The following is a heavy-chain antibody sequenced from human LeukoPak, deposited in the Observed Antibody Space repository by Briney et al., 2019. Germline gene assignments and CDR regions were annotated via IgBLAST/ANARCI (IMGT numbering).Heavy chain of an antibody. CDR2: INHSGST. V-gene: IGHV4-34*01. J-gene: IGHJ4*02. CDR1: GGSFSGYY. CDR3: GRDIPNGYYDF. Sequence: SETLSLTCAVYGGSFSGYYWSWIRQPPGKGLEWIGEINHSGSTNYNPSLKSRVTISVDTSKNQFSLKLNSVTAADTAVYYCGRDIPNGYYDFWGRGTLVTVSS. D-gene: IGHD5-18*01.